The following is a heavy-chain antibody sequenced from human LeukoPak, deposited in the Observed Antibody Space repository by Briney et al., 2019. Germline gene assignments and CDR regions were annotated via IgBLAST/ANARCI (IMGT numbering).Heavy chain of an antibody. D-gene: IGHD2-15*01. Sequence: SETLSLTCTVSGGSISSSSYYWGWIRQPPGKGLEWIGSIYHSGSTYYNPSLKSRVTISVDTSKNQFSLKLSSVTAADTAVYYCARGVARLSKFHFSYYFDYWGQGTLVTVSS. J-gene: IGHJ4*02. CDR2: IYHSGST. CDR3: ARGVARLSKFHFSYYFDY. CDR1: GGSISSSSYY. V-gene: IGHV4-39*07.